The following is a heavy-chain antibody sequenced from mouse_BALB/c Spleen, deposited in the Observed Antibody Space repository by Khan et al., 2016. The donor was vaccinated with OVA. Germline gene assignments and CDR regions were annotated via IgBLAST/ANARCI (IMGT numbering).Heavy chain of an antibody. J-gene: IGHJ2*01. Sequence: EVQLQESGPGLVKPSQSLSLTCTVTGYSITSDYAWNWIRQFPGNKLEWMAYITYSGNTGYNPSLKGRISITRDTSKNQFFLQLNSVTTEDTATDYCARDYGSSYLFFDYWGRGTTLTVSS. CDR2: ITYSGNT. V-gene: IGHV3-2*02. CDR1: GYSITSDYA. CDR3: ARDYGSSYLFFDY. D-gene: IGHD1-1*01.